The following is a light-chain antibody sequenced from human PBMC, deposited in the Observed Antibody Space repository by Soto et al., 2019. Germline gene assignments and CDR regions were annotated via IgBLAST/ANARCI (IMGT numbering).Light chain of an antibody. CDR1: SSDVGGHNY. CDR2: EVS. J-gene: IGLJ1*01. V-gene: IGLV2-8*01. CDR3: RSYAGNNAYV. Sequence: QSALTQPPSASGSPGQSVTISCTGTSSDVGGHNYVSWYQQHPGKAPKLMIYEVSKRPSGVPDRFSGSKSDNTASLTVSGLQAEDEADYHCRSYAGNNAYVFGTGTKVTVL.